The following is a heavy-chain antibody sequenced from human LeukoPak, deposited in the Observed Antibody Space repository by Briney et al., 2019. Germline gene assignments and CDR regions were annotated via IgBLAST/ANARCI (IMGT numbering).Heavy chain of an antibody. CDR1: GFTFDDYA. V-gene: IGHV3-9*01. D-gene: IGHD6-19*01. CDR2: ISWNSGSI. J-gene: IGHJ3*02. CDR3: AKDHIAVAGNDAFDI. Sequence: GRSLRLSCAASGFTFDDYAMHWVRQAPGKGLEWVSGISWNSGSIGYADSVKGRFTISRDNAKNSLYLPMNSLRAEDTALYYCAKDHIAVAGNDAFDIWGQGTMVTVSS.